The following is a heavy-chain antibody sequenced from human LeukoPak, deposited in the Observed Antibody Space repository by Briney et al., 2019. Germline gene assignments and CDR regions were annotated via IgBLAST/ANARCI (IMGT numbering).Heavy chain of an antibody. CDR2: IGTAGDT. V-gene: IGHV3-13*01. CDR3: ARAPYSSSNYYYYYYMDV. CDR1: GFTFSSYD. Sequence: PGGSLRLSCAASGFTFSSYDMHWVRQATGKGLEWVSAIGTAGDTYYPGSVKGRFTISRENAKNSLYLQMNSLRAGDTAVYYCARAPYSSSNYYYYYYMDVWGKGTTVTVSS. J-gene: IGHJ6*03. D-gene: IGHD6-6*01.